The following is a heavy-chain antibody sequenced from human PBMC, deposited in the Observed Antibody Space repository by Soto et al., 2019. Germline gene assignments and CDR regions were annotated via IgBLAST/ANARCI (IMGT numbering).Heavy chain of an antibody. CDR2: ISGSGGST. J-gene: IGHJ4*02. CDR1: GFTFSSYA. V-gene: IGHV3-23*01. CDR3: AKGSYYDSSGYSDY. Sequence: GGSLRLSCAASGFTFSSYAMSWVRQAPGKGLEWVSAISGSGGSTYYADSVKGRFTISRDNSKNTLYLQMNSLRAEDTAVYYCAKGSYYDSSGYSDYWGQGTLVTVSS. D-gene: IGHD3-22*01.